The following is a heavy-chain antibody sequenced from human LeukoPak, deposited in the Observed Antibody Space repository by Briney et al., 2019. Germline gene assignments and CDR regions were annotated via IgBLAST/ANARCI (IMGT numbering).Heavy chain of an antibody. CDR3: ARDLTSNGMDV. CDR1: GFTFSDYY. J-gene: IGHJ6*04. V-gene: IGHV3-11*06. CDR2: ISSSSSYT. Sequence: GGSLRLSCAASGFTFSDYYMSWIRQAPGKGLEWVSYISSSSSYTNYADSVKGRFTISRDNAKNSLYLQMNSLRAEDTAVYYCARDLTSNGMDVWGKGTTVTVSS. D-gene: IGHD1-1*01.